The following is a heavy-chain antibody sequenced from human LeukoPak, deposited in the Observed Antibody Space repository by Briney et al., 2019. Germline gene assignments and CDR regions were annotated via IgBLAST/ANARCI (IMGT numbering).Heavy chain of an antibody. J-gene: IGHJ5*02. CDR1: GGTFSSYA. CDR3: ARDLSIAAAEDWFDP. D-gene: IGHD6-13*01. Sequence: ASVKVSCKASGGTFSSYAISWVRQAPGQGLEWMGRIIPILGIANYAQKFQGRVTITADKSTSTAYMELSSLRSEDTAVYYCARDLSIAAAEDWFDPWGQGTLVTVSS. CDR2: IIPILGIA. V-gene: IGHV1-69*04.